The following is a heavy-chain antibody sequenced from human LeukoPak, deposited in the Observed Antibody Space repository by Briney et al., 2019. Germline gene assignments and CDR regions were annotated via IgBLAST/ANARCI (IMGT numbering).Heavy chain of an antibody. CDR3: AKGSGYYSRDAFDI. Sequence: GGSLRLSCEASGFTFTTCYMNWVRQAPGKGLEGVSGISNSGGRTFYADSVKGRFTISRDDSKNTLYLQMNSLRAEDAAVYYCAKGSGYYSRDAFDIWGQGTMVTVSS. CDR2: ISNSGGRT. J-gene: IGHJ3*02. D-gene: IGHD3-22*01. CDR1: GFTFTTCY. V-gene: IGHV3-23*01.